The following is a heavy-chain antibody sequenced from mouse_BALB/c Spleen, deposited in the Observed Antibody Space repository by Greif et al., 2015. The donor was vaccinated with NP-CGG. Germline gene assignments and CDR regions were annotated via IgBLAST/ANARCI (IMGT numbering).Heavy chain of an antibody. D-gene: IGHD2-1*01. V-gene: IGHV1-54*01. J-gene: IGHJ2*01. Sequence: QVQLKHSGAELVRPGTSVKVSCKASGYAFTNYLIEWVKQRPGQGLEWIGVINPGSGGTNYNEKFKGKATLTADKSSSTAYMQLSSLTSDDSAVYFCARYYGNYDYFDYWGQGTTLTVSS. CDR1: GYAFTNYL. CDR3: ARYYGNYDYFDY. CDR2: INPGSGGT.